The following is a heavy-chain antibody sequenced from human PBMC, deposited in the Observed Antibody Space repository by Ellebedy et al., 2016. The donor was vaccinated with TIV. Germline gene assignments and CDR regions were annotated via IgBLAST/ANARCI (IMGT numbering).Heavy chain of an antibody. V-gene: IGHV3-7*04. J-gene: IGHJ5*02. Sequence: GESLKISXAASGFTFNSYWMTWVRQAPGKGLEWVAKIKPDGSEKYSVDSVKGRFTISRDNAKNSLYLQLNSLRAEDTAVYYCTRGGYSYGSWGQGTLVTVSS. CDR1: GFTFNSYW. CDR2: IKPDGSEK. CDR3: TRGGYSYGS. D-gene: IGHD5-18*01.